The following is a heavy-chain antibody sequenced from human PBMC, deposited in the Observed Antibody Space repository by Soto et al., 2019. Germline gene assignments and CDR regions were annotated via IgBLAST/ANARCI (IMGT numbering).Heavy chain of an antibody. CDR3: ARGGGVGVAGSAAFDM. Sequence: QLHLVQSGAVVKKPGASVTVSCSASGYPVTAYYMHWVRQAPGRGLEWMGGINPATGAAKYTQTFRGRVTRARDTSTGTGFMEPGGLTSEDTAGFYWARGGGVGVAGSAAFDMWGQGTLVTVSS. D-gene: IGHD6-19*01. CDR2: INPATGAA. V-gene: IGHV1-2*02. J-gene: IGHJ3*02. CDR1: GYPVTAYY.